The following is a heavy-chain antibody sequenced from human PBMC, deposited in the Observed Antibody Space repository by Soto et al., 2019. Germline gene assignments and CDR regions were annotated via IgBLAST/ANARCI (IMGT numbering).Heavy chain of an antibody. D-gene: IGHD3-3*01. Sequence: GASVKVSCKASGGTFSNSPISWVRQAPGQGLEWMGGLIPPFGSANYAQKFQSRVTITADKSTNTAYMELNSLTSEDTAVYYCARGRELRFLDRGGYYYYGMDVWGQGTTVTVSS. CDR2: LIPPFGSA. V-gene: IGHV1-69*06. J-gene: IGHJ6*02. CDR1: GGTFSNSP. CDR3: ARGRELRFLDRGGYYYYGMDV.